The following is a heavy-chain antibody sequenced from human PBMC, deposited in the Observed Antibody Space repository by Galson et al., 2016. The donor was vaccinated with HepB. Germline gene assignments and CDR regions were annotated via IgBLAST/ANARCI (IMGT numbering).Heavy chain of an antibody. J-gene: IGHJ6*02. V-gene: IGHV3-53*01. D-gene: IGHD6-13*01. CDR1: GFTFSDYY. CDR2: IYGAGST. CDR3: ARDVRVGSSWYPYSGGMDV. Sequence: SLRLSCAASGFTFSDYYMSWIRQAPGKGLEWVSLIYGAGSTYYADSGKGRFTISRDNSKNTLYLQMNSLRVEDTAVYYCARDVRVGSSWYPYSGGMDVWGQGTTVTVSS.